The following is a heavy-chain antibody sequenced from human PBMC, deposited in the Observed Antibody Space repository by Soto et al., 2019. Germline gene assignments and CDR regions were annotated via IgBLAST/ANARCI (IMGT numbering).Heavy chain of an antibody. Sequence: ASVKVSCKASGYTFTSYGISWVRQAPGQGLEWMGWISAYNGNTNYAQKLQGRDTMTTDTSTSTAYMELRCLRSDDTSVYYCARDRSHYDILTGYYIMWGQGTLVTVSS. J-gene: IGHJ4*02. CDR3: ARDRSHYDILTGYYIM. V-gene: IGHV1-18*01. CDR1: GYTFTSYG. D-gene: IGHD3-9*01. CDR2: ISAYNGNT.